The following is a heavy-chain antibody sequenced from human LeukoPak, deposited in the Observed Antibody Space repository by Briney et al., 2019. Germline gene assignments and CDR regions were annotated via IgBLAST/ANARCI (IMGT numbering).Heavy chain of an antibody. CDR1: GFTFSNYA. J-gene: IGHJ6*03. D-gene: IGHD3-22*01. Sequence: GGSLRLSCAASGFTFSNYAMNWVRQAPGKGLEWVSTISGSGGSTYYADSVKGRFTISRDNAKNTLYLQMNSLRAEDTAVYYCAKNPGSSGYYYIPSSPYYYMDVWGKGTTVTISS. CDR3: AKNPGSSGYYYIPSSPYYYMDV. V-gene: IGHV3-23*01. CDR2: ISGSGGST.